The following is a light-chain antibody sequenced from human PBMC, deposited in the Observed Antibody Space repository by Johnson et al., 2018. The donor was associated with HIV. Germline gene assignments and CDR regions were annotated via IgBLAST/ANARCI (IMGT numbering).Light chain of an antibody. CDR2: EDN. V-gene: IGLV1-51*02. J-gene: IGLJ1*01. Sequence: QSILTQPPSLSAAPGQMVSISCSGNSSNIENYFVSWYQQLPGAAPRLLIYEDNKRPSGIPDRFSGSKSGASATLGITWLQTGDEADYYCGVWDASLSPHYVFGTGTTVIVL. CDR1: SSNIENYF. CDR3: GVWDASLSPHYV.